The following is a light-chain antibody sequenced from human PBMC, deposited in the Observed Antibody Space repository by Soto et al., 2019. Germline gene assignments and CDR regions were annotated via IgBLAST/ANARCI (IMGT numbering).Light chain of an antibody. CDR3: CSYVGSYTYV. J-gene: IGLJ1*01. CDR1: SNEVGYYNY. Sequence: QSVLTQPRSVSGSPGQSVTISCTGTSNEVGYYNYVSWYQQHPGKAPKLMIYDVSKRPSGVPDRFSGSKSGNTASLTISGLQAEDEADYYCCSYVGSYTYVFGIGTKVTV. CDR2: DVS. V-gene: IGLV2-11*01.